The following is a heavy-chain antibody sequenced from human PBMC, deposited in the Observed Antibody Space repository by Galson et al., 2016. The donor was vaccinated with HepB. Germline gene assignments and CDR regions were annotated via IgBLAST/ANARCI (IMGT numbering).Heavy chain of an antibody. CDR1: GFTFSGYA. D-gene: IGHD6-19*01. CDR3: AREDYAVAGPITDAFDI. Sequence: SLRLSCAASGFTFSGYAMHWVRQAPGKGLEWVAIISYDGNNKYYADSVKGRFTISRDNSKNTLYLQMNSLRAEDTAVYYCAREDYAVAGPITDAFDIWGQGTMVTVSS. CDR2: ISYDGNNK. J-gene: IGHJ3*02. V-gene: IGHV3-30*04.